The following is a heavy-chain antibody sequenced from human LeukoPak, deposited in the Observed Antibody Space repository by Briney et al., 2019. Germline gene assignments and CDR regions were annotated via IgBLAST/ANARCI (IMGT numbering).Heavy chain of an antibody. CDR3: ARAYGGDSELDY. CDR2: ISTYNANT. Sequence: GASVKVSCKASGYIFTSYGISWVRQAPGQGLERMGWISTYNANTNYAQKLQGRVTMTTDTSTGTVYMELRSLRSDDTAVYYCARAYGGDSELDYWGQGTLVTVSS. CDR1: GYIFTSYG. J-gene: IGHJ4*02. V-gene: IGHV1-18*01. D-gene: IGHD4-23*01.